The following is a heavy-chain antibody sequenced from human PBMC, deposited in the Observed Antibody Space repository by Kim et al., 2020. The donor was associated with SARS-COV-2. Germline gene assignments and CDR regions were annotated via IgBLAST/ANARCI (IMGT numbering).Heavy chain of an antibody. D-gene: IGHD3-10*01. J-gene: IGHJ4*02. Sequence: GESLKISCKDSGYTFTSQWIAWVRQMPGKGLEWMGIIYADDSDTRYSPSFQCQVTISVDKSISTAYLQWNSLRASDTAMYYCSSGGGSGSFYKFDHWGQGTLVTVSS. CDR2: IYADDSDT. V-gene: IGHV5-51*01. CDR1: GYTFTSQW. CDR3: SSGGGSGSFYKFDH.